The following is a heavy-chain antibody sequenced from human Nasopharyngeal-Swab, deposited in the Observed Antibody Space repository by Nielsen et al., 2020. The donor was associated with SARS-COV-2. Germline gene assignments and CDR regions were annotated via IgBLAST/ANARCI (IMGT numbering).Heavy chain of an antibody. CDR2: INAGNGNT. Sequence: ASVKVSCKASGYTFTSYAMHWVRQAPGQRLEWMGWINAGNGNTKYSQKFQGRVTITRDTSASTAYMELSSLRSEDTAVYYCARESLPSYYDDSRGYAGYAFDIWGQGTMVTVSS. J-gene: IGHJ3*02. CDR3: ARESLPSYYDDSRGYAGYAFDI. D-gene: IGHD3-22*01. CDR1: GYTFTSYA. V-gene: IGHV1-3*01.